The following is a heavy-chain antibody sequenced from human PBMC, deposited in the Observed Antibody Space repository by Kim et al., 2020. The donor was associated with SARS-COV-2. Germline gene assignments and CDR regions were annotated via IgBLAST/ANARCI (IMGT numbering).Heavy chain of an antibody. J-gene: IGHJ4*01. CDR2: IFPGDSDT. CDR1: GHTFSTDW. Sequence: GESLKISCKSSGHTFSTDWIAWVRQMPGKGLEWMGIIFPGDSDTRYSPSFQGQVTISADKSLSTAYLQWSTLKTSDTAMYYCARLAFKTWTRFDYWGQGTLVTVSS. D-gene: IGHD1-1*01. V-gene: IGHV5-51*01. CDR3: ARLAFKTWTRFDY.